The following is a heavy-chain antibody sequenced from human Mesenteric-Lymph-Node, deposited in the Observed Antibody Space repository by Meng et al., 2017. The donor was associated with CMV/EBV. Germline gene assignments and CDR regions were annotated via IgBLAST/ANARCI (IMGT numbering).Heavy chain of an antibody. J-gene: IGHJ6*02. Sequence: GSLRLSCTVSGGSVSSSSYYWSWIRKPPGKRLEWIGYMYYNGGTNYNPSLKSRITISLDTSKNQFSLKLTSVTAADTAVYYCAGTGARYRGMDVWGQGTTVTVSS. D-gene: IGHD3-16*02. CDR1: GGSVSSSSYY. V-gene: IGHV4-61*01. CDR2: MYYNGGT. CDR3: AGTGARYRGMDV.